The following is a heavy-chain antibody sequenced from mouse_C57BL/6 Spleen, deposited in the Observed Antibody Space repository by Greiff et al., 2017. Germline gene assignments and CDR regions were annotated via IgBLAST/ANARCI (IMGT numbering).Heavy chain of an antibody. CDR3: ARRDYGSNPDY. CDR2: IDPSDSYT. Sequence: QVQLQQPGAELVKPGASVKLSCKASGYTFTSYWMQWVKQRPGQGLEWIGEIDPSDSYTNYNQKFKGKATLTVDTSSSTPYLRLSSLTSEYSAVYYWARRDYGSNPDYWGQGTTLTVAS. V-gene: IGHV1-50*01. D-gene: IGHD1-1*01. J-gene: IGHJ2*01. CDR1: GYTFTSYW.